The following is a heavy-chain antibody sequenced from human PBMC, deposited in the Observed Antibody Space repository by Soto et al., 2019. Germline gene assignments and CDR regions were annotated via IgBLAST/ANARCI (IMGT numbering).Heavy chain of an antibody. CDR1: GFSFTTDGMG. CDR2: IYWDDDK. Sequence: QITLKESGPTLVKPTQTLTLNCTFSGFSFTTDGMGVGWIRQPPGKALEWLALIYWDDDKRYSPSLKSRLTIPKYASICQVVLTLKNMDPADKATYCGAHLYWAASGIRYYFDYWGQGTLVTVSS. J-gene: IGHJ4*02. V-gene: IGHV2-5*02. D-gene: IGHD2-21*02. CDR3: AHLYWAASGIRYYFDY.